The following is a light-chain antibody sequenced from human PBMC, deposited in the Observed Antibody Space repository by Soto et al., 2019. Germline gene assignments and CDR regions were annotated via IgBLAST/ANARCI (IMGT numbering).Light chain of an antibody. CDR2: SNN. CDR1: SSSIGTNF. V-gene: IGLV1-47*02. Sequence: QSVLTQPPSASGTPGQRVSISCSGYSSSIGTNFVYWYQQLPGTAPKVLIHSNNQRPSGVPDRFSGSKSGTSASLAISGLRSEDEADYYCAAWDDNLSTYVFGSGTQLTV. CDR3: AAWDDNLSTYV. J-gene: IGLJ1*01.